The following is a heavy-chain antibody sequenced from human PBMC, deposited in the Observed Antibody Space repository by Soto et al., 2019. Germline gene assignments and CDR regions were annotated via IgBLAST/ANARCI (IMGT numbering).Heavy chain of an antibody. CDR1: GFTFSSYG. CDR3: AKLPREGYYYYL. Sequence: QVQLVESGGGVVQPGRSLRLSCAASGFTFSSYGMHWVRQAPGKGLEWVAVISYDGSNKYYADSVKGRFTISRDNSKNTLYLQMNSLRAEDTAVYYCAKLPREGYYYYLSGQGTLVTVSS. J-gene: IGHJ5*02. V-gene: IGHV3-30*18. D-gene: IGHD3-10*01. CDR2: ISYDGSNK.